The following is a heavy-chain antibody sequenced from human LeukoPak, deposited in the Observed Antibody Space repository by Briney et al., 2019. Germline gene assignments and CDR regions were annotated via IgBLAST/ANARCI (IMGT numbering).Heavy chain of an antibody. CDR3: ARTRDFWSGFFDY. Sequence: SQTLSPTCDVSGGSIPSETYYWGWIRHPPGRGWEGIGYILHSGSTYNNPSLKSRVTISVDTSKSQFSLKLSSVTAADAAVYYCARTRDFWSGFFDYWGQGTLVTVSS. J-gene: IGHJ4*02. CDR2: ILHSGST. CDR1: GGSIPSETYY. D-gene: IGHD3-3*01. V-gene: IGHV4-30-2*01.